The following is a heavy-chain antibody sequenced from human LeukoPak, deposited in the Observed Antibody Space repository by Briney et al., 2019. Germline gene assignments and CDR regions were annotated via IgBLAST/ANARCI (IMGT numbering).Heavy chain of an antibody. CDR3: ARVDCGTTSCHYGMDV. CDR1: GFTFSTYS. CDR2: ISTTSSTI. Sequence: GGSLRLSCAASGFTFSTYSMNWVRQAPGKGLEWVSYISTTSSTIYYADSVKGRFTISRDEAKKSLNLQMNSLRDEDTAVYYCARVDCGTTSCHYGMDVWGQGTTVTVS. J-gene: IGHJ6*02. D-gene: IGHD2-2*01. V-gene: IGHV3-48*02.